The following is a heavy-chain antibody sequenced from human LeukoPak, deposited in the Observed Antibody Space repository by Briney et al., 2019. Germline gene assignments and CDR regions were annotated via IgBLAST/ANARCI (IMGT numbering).Heavy chain of an antibody. Sequence: AGSLRLSCAASGFTFTSYVMHWVRQAPGKGLQWVALISYDGSNKYYADSVKGRFTISRDNSKNTLYLQMNSLRAEDTAVYYCARPRGAAAGTFGLDPWGQGTLVTVSS. J-gene: IGHJ5*02. CDR2: ISYDGSNK. CDR1: GFTFTSYV. CDR3: ARPRGAAAGTFGLDP. V-gene: IGHV3-30*03. D-gene: IGHD6-13*01.